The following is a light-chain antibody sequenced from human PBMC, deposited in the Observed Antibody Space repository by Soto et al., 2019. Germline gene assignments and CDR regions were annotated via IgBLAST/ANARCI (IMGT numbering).Light chain of an antibody. CDR1: QNISRS. V-gene: IGKV3-11*01. CDR3: QQRSSWPPT. Sequence: EIVVTQSAVTLSVSPWERATLSCRASQNISRSLAWYQQKPGQGPSLLIYGTSTRAGGVPARFSGGGSGTDFTLTISSLEPEDFAVYYCQQRSSWPPTFGQGTRLEIK. J-gene: IGKJ5*01. CDR2: GTS.